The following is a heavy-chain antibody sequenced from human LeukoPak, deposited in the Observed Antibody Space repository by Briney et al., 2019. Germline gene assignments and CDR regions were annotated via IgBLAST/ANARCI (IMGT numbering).Heavy chain of an antibody. D-gene: IGHD3-22*01. J-gene: IGHJ4*02. CDR2: INPSGGST. CDR3: ARLGLDDSSGYTTQKEQHDY. Sequence: ASVKVSCTASGYTFTSYYMHWVRQAPGQGLEWMGIINPSGGSTSYAQKFQGRVTMTRDTSTSTVYMELSSLRSEDTAVYYCARLGLDDSSGYTTQKEQHDYWGQGTLVTVSS. CDR1: GYTFTSYY. V-gene: IGHV1-46*01.